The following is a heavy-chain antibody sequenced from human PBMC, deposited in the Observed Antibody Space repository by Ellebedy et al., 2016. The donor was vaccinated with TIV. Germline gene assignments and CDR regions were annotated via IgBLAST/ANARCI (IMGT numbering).Heavy chain of an antibody. CDR1: GFTFNIYA. Sequence: PGGSLRLSCAASGFTFNIYAMSWVRQAPGKGLEWVSAISGSGGTTYSADSVKGRFTIARDNSKNTLYLQMNSLRAEDTAVYYCAGDRMGILTGPRGYWGQGTLVTVSS. CDR2: ISGSGGTT. J-gene: IGHJ4*02. CDR3: AGDRMGILTGPRGY. D-gene: IGHD3-9*01. V-gene: IGHV3-23*01.